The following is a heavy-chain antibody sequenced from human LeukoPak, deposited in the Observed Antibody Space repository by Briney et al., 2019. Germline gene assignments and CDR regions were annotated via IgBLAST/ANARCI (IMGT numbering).Heavy chain of an antibody. J-gene: IGHJ5*02. Sequence: GESLKISCKGSGYDFSAYWIGWVRQMPGKGLEWMGIIYPGDSDTRYSPSFQGQVTISADKSISTAYLQWSSLKASDTAMYYCARHGMTGSSWYYWGDFWFDPWGQGTLVTVSS. CDR3: ARHGMTGSSWYYWGDFWFDP. CDR1: GYDFSAYW. CDR2: IYPGDSDT. D-gene: IGHD6-13*01. V-gene: IGHV5-51*01.